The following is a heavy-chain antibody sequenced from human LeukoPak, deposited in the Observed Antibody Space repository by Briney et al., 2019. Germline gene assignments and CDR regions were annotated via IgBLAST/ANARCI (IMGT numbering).Heavy chain of an antibody. CDR2: ISAYNGNT. Sequence: VASVKVSCKASGYTFTSYGISWVRQAPGQGLEWMGWISAYNGNTNYAQKLQGRVTMTTDTSTSTAYMELRSLRSDDTAVYYCAGGYYDYVWGSSDYWGQGTLVTVSS. J-gene: IGHJ4*02. V-gene: IGHV1-18*01. CDR1: GYTFTSYG. CDR3: AGGYYDYVWGSSDY. D-gene: IGHD3-16*01.